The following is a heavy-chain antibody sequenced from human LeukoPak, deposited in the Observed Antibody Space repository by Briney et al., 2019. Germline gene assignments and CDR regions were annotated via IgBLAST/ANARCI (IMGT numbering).Heavy chain of an antibody. Sequence: SETLSLTCTVAGASVSSASYWTWIRQPPGKGVEWIAHIYNGVNTNYNPSLKSRVTVSVDTSKNQFSLRLNSVTAADTAVYYCARSRAFNSGAFDPWGQGSLVTVSS. CDR1: GASVSSASY. D-gene: IGHD1-26*01. V-gene: IGHV4-61*01. J-gene: IGHJ5*02. CDR3: ARSRAFNSGAFDP. CDR2: IYNGVNT.